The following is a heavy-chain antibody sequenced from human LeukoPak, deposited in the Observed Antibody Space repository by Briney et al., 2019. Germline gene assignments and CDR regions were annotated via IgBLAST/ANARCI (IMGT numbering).Heavy chain of an antibody. D-gene: IGHD1-7*01. V-gene: IGHV3-23*01. CDR3: AKGGNYAPLDY. J-gene: IGHJ4*02. Sequence: GGSLRLSCAASGFTFSSSAMTWVRQAPGKGLEWVSAISTSGSDTIYTDSVKDRFTISRDNSKNTLYLQINSLRAEGTAVYYCAKGGNYAPLDYWGQGSLVTVSS. CDR1: GFTFSSSA. CDR2: ISTSGSDT.